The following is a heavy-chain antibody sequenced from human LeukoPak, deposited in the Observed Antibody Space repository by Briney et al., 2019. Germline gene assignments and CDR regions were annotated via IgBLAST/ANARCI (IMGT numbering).Heavy chain of an antibody. CDR3: ARHWEGVESDAFDI. Sequence: GGSLRLSCAASGFTFEIYWLSWVRQAPGKGLEWVANIRKDGSEKNYVDSVKGRFTISRDNAKNSLYLQMNSLRADDTALYYCARHWEGVESDAFDIWGQGTMVTVSS. CDR1: GFTFEIYW. D-gene: IGHD1-26*01. V-gene: IGHV3-7*04. CDR2: IRKDGSEK. J-gene: IGHJ3*02.